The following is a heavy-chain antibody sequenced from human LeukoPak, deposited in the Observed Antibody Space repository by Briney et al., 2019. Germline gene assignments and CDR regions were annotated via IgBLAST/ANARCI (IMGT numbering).Heavy chain of an antibody. CDR3: ARSRGVSYYFDY. J-gene: IGHJ4*02. CDR2: ISGGATDI. CDR1: GFTFTDYY. V-gene: IGHV3-11*01. Sequence: GGSLRLSCAASGFTFTDYYMSWIRHAPGKGLEYISYISGGATDITYADSVRGRFTISRDNAKNSLYLQMNSLRVDDTALYYCARSRGVSYYFDYWGQGTLVTVSS. D-gene: IGHD3-16*02.